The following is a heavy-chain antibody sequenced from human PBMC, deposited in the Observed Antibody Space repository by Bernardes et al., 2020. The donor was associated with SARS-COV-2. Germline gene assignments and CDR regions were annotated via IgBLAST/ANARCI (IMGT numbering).Heavy chain of an antibody. V-gene: IGHV3-23*01. Sequence: GGSLRLSCAASGFSFHYYAMTWVRQAPGKGLEWVSSISGSGFSTFYADSVKGRFTISRDNSKNTLSLQMNSLRAEDTAVYYCARGGRLHRDAFDIWGQGTMVTVSS. CDR2: ISGSGFST. CDR1: GFSFHYYA. D-gene: IGHD1-1*01. J-gene: IGHJ3*02. CDR3: ARGGRLHRDAFDI.